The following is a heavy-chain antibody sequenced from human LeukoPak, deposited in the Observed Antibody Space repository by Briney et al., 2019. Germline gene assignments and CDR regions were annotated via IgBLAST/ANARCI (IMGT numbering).Heavy chain of an antibody. CDR3: ARGGAAAGTETWVH. CDR1: GYTFTSYG. V-gene: IGHV1-18*01. CDR2: ISAYSGST. Sequence: ASVKVSCKASGYTFTSYGISWVRQAPGQGLEWMGWISAYSGSTNYAQNLQGRVTMTTDTSTSTAYMELRSLRSDDTAVYYCARGGAAAGTETWVHWGQGTLVTVSS. J-gene: IGHJ4*02. D-gene: IGHD6-13*01.